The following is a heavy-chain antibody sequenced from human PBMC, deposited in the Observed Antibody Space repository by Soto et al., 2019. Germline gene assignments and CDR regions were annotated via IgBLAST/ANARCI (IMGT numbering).Heavy chain of an antibody. CDR2: ILSLESHK. Sequence: PGGSLRLSCSGFGFNFSDYYMNWIRQSPVQGLEWVSSILSLESHKYYAASVMCRFSVSRDNAKMSLFLQMNNLRAEDTGIYFCATGLKDTSNRPSFDSWGPGTPVTVSS. J-gene: IGHJ4*02. D-gene: IGHD2-8*01. CDR3: ATGLKDTSNRPSFDS. V-gene: IGHV3-11*01. CDR1: GFNFSDYY.